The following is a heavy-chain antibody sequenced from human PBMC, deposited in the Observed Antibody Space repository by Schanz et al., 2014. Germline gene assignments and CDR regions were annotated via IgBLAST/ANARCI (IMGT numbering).Heavy chain of an antibody. CDR2: ISDRGDGT. CDR1: GFTFSSYT. D-gene: IGHD6-19*01. CDR3: VKTDAGWRFDY. V-gene: IGHV3-23*04. Sequence: EVQLVESGGGLVQPGDSLRLSCAASGFTFSSYTMKWVRQAPGKGLEWVSGISDRGDGTNYGDSVRGRFTISRDNSRNTVYLQMNNVGVDDTATYYCVKTDAGWRFDYWGQGTLVIVSS. J-gene: IGHJ4*02.